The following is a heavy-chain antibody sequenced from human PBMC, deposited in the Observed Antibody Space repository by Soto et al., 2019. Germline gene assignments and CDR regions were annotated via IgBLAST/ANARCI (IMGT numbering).Heavy chain of an antibody. Sequence: QVQLVQSGAEVKKPGSSVKVSCKASGGTFSTYAISWVRQAPGQGLEWMGGIIPIFGTANYAQKFQGRVTITADESTSTAHMYLSSLRSEDTAVYHCARVANGTSSLSDAFDIWVQGTLVTVSS. J-gene: IGHJ3*02. CDR2: IIPIFGTA. CDR1: GGTFSTYA. V-gene: IGHV1-69*01. CDR3: ARVANGTSSLSDAFDI. D-gene: IGHD1-7*01.